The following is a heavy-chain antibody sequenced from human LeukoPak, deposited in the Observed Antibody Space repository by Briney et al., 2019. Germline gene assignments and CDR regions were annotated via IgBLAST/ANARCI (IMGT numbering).Heavy chain of an antibody. D-gene: IGHD6-19*01. Sequence: ASVKVSCKASGYTFTGYYVHWVRQAPGQGLEWMGWISAYNGNTNYAQKLQGRVTMTTDTSTSTAYMELRSLRSDDTAVYYCARGSSGWYDYWGQGTPVTVSS. V-gene: IGHV1-18*04. CDR3: ARGSSGWYDY. J-gene: IGHJ4*02. CDR2: ISAYNGNT. CDR1: GYTFTGYY.